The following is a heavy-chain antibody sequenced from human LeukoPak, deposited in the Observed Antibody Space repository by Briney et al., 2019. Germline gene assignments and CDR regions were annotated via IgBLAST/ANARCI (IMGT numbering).Heavy chain of an antibody. D-gene: IGHD5-18*01. CDR1: GGSVSSGRYY. CDR3: ARTINGYSYGYPVDY. V-gene: IGHV4-61*01. CDR2: VYYSGST. Sequence: PETLSLTCTVPGGSVSSGRYYWSWIRQPPGTGLEWIGYVYYSGSTNYNPSLKSRVTISVDTSKNQFSLKLSSVTAADTAVYYCARTINGYSYGYPVDYWGQGTLVTVSS. J-gene: IGHJ4*02.